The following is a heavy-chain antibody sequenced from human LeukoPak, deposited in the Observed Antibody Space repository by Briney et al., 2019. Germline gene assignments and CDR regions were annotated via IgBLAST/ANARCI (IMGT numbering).Heavy chain of an antibody. CDR2: ISSSSSTI. CDR3: ARGSTYYDSSGQVPFDY. CDR1: GFTFSSYA. J-gene: IGHJ4*02. D-gene: IGHD3-22*01. Sequence: GGSLRLSCAASGFTFSSYAMNWVRQAPGKGLEWVSYISSSSSTIYYADSVKGRFTISRDNAKNSLYLQMSSLRAEDTAVYYCARGSTYYDSSGQVPFDYWGQGTLVTVSS. V-gene: IGHV3-48*01.